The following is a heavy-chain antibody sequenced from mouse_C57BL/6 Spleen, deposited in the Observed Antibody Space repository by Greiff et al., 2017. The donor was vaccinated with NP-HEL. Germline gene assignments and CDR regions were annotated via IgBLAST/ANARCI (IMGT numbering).Heavy chain of an antibody. V-gene: IGHV5-6*01. CDR3: ASPPEAMDY. Sequence: VQLKESGGDLVKPGGSLKLSCAASGFTFSSYGMSWVRQTPDKRLEWVATISSGGSYTYYPDSVKGRFTISRDNAKNTLYLQMSSLKSEDTAMYYCASPPEAMDYWGQGTSVTVSS. J-gene: IGHJ4*01. CDR2: ISSGGSYT. CDR1: GFTFSSYG.